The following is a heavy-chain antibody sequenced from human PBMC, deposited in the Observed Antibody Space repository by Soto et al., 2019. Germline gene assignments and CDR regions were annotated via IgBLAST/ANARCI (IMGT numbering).Heavy chain of an antibody. CDR1: GYTFTTYG. J-gene: IGHJ4*02. Sequence: QVQLVQSGPEVKKPGASVKVSCKASGYTFTTYGISWVRQAPGQGLEWMGWISAYSGSTKFAQKLQGRVTMTTDTSTTTAYMELRSLTSDDTAVYYCARDFTKSSSWPYYVDYWGQGTLVTVSS. V-gene: IGHV1-18*01. D-gene: IGHD6-13*01. CDR2: ISAYSGST. CDR3: ARDFTKSSSWPYYVDY.